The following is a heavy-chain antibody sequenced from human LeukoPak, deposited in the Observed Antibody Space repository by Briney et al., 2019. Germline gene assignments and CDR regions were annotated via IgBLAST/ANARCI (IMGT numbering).Heavy chain of an antibody. V-gene: IGHV1-8*01. CDR2: MNPNSGNT. CDR3: ARTIYYYDSSGYKLYYFDY. D-gene: IGHD3-22*01. Sequence: GASVKVSCKASGYTFTSYDINWVRQATGQGLEWMGWMNPNSGNTGYAQKFQGRVTITADESTSTAYMELSSLRSEDTAVYYCARTIYYYDSSGYKLYYFDYWGQGTLVTVSS. CDR1: GYTFTSYD. J-gene: IGHJ4*02.